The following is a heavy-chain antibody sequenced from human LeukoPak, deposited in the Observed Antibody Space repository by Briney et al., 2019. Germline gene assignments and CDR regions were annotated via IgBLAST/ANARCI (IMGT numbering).Heavy chain of an antibody. J-gene: IGHJ4*02. CDR1: GFAFSNYW. Sequence: GGSLRLSCAASGFAFSNYWTSWVRQAPGKGLEWVANIKRDGNDKYYVDSVKGRFTISRDNAENSLYLEVNSLRAEDTAVYYCARALYTSGWYPDYFDYWGQGTLVTVSS. CDR2: IKRDGNDK. CDR3: ARALYTSGWYPDYFDY. D-gene: IGHD6-19*01. V-gene: IGHV3-7*01.